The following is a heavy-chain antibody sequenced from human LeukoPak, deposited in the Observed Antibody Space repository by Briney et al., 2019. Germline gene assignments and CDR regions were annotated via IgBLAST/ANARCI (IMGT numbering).Heavy chain of an antibody. CDR3: AREALVGQKEFDY. D-gene: IGHD3-10*01. J-gene: IGHJ4*02. V-gene: IGHV3-11*01. Sequence: TGGSLRLSCAASGFIFDDYGMSWVRHAPGKGLEWVSYISSSGSTIYYADSVKGRFTISRDNAKNSLYLQMNSLRAEDTAVYYCAREALVGQKEFDYWGQGTLVTVSS. CDR1: GFIFDDYG. CDR2: ISSSGSTI.